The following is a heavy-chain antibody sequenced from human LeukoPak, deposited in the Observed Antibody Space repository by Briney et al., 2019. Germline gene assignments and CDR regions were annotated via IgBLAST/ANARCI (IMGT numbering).Heavy chain of an antibody. CDR2: TYYRSKWYN. CDR3: VRESKTYDGSGYYHDC. D-gene: IGHD3-22*01. CDR1: GDSVSSSTAA. V-gene: IGHV6-1*01. Sequence: SQTLSLTCAISGDSVSSSTAAWNWIRQSPSRGLEWLGRTYYRSKWYNDYAVSVKSRITINPDTSKNQFSLQLNSVTPEDTAVYYCVRESKTYDGSGYYHDCWGQGTLVTVSS. J-gene: IGHJ4*02.